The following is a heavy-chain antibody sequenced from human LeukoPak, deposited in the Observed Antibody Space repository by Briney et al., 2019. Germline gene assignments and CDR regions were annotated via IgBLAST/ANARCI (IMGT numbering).Heavy chain of an antibody. CDR3: AREPTVSWFDP. D-gene: IGHD4-17*01. CDR2: IYYSGST. J-gene: IGHJ5*02. CDR1: GGSISSYY. V-gene: IGHV4-59*06. Sequence: PSETLSLTCTVSGGSISSYYWSWIRQPPGKGLEWIGYIYYSGSTYYNPSLKSRVTISVDTSKNQFSLKLSSVTAADTAVYYCAREPTVSWFDPWGQGTLVTVSS.